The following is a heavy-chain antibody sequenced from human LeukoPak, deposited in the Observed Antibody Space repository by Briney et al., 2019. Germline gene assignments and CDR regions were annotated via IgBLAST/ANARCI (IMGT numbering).Heavy chain of an antibody. J-gene: IGHJ4*02. CDR2: ISGSGSST. V-gene: IGHV3-23*01. Sequence: GGTLRLSCTASGFTFSTYGMSWVRQAPGKGLEWVSSISGSGSSTYYADSVKGRFTISRDNSKNTLYLQMNSLRDENTAVYYCANLHYDILTGYIYYFDYWGQGTLVTVSS. D-gene: IGHD3-9*01. CDR3: ANLHYDILTGYIYYFDY. CDR1: GFTFSTYG.